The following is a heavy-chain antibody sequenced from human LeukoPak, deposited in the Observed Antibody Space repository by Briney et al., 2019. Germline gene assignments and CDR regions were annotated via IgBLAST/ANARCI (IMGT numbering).Heavy chain of an antibody. CDR1: GYTFTSYG. V-gene: IGHV1-18*01. CDR2: ISAYYGNT. J-gene: IGHJ5*02. CDR3: ARGTMHSSGYHRYRFDP. Sequence: ASVTVSCKASGYTFTSYGISWVRQAPGQGLEWMGWISAYYGNTNYAQKLQGRVTMTTDTSTSTAYMELRSLRSDDTAVYYCARGTMHSSGYHRYRFDPWGQGTLVTVSS. D-gene: IGHD3-22*01.